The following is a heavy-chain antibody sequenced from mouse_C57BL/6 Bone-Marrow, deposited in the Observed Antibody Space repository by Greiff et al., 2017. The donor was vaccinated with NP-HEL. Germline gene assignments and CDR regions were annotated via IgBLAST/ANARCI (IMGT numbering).Heavy chain of an antibody. CDR3: VRGSGFAY. CDR1: GFSFNTYA. CDR2: IRSKSNNYAT. V-gene: IGHV10-1*01. Sequence: EVMLVESGGGLVQPKGSLKLSCAASGFSFNTYAMNWVRQAPGKGLEWVARIRSKSNNYATYYADSVKDTFTISRDDSESMHYLQMNNLKTEDTAMYYCVRGSGFAYWGQGTLVTVSA. J-gene: IGHJ3*01.